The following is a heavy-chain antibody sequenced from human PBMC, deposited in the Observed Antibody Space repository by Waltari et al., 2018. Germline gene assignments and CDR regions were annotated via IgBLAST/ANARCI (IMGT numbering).Heavy chain of an antibody. V-gene: IGHV1-69-2*01. D-gene: IGHD1-7*01. J-gene: IGHJ4*02. CDR2: IDPQDGET. CDR1: GYTFTDYY. Sequence: EVQLVQSGAEVKKPGATVKIPCQASGYTFTDYYMHGGQQAPGKGLEWVGRIDPQDGETKYADKFQGRATITADTSIDTVYMELSRLRPEDTAVFYCARTTTIKSLDYWGQGTLVTVSS. CDR3: ARTTTIKSLDY.